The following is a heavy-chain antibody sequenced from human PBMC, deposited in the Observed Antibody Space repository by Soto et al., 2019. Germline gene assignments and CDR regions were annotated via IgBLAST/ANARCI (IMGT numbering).Heavy chain of an antibody. D-gene: IGHD3-16*01. J-gene: IGHJ4*02. V-gene: IGHV3-30-3*01. CDR2: ISYDGSNK. Sequence: QVQLVESGGGVVQPGRSLRLSCAASGFTSSSYAMHWVRHATGKGLEWVAVISYDGSNKYYADSVKGRFTISRDNSKNTLYLQMNSLRAEDTALYYCARDFSGDPTYTVPGDYWGQGTLVTVYS. CDR1: GFTSSSYA. CDR3: ARDFSGDPTYTVPGDY.